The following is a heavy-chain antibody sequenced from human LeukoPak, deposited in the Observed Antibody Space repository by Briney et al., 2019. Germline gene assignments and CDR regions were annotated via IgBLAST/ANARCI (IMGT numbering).Heavy chain of an antibody. J-gene: IGHJ6*03. Sequence: GGSLRLSCAASGFTFSSYSMNWVRQAPGKGLEWVSSLSGSSGYIYHADSVKGRFTISRDNAKNSLYLQMNSLRAEDTAVYYCARGSGAVADYYYYMEVGGKGTTVTASS. CDR3: ARGSGAVADYYYYMEV. CDR1: GFTFSSYS. V-gene: IGHV3-21*01. D-gene: IGHD6-19*01. CDR2: LSGSSGYI.